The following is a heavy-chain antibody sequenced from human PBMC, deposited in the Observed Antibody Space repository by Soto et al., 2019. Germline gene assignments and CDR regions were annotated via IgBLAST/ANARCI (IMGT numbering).Heavy chain of an antibody. D-gene: IGHD3-10*01. CDR2: ISGSGGTT. CDR3: AKSGPITMVRDWYFDL. Sequence: EVQLLESGGGLVQPGGSLRLSCAASGFTFSNYAMSWVRQAPGKGLEWVSAISGSGGTTHYADSVKGRFTISRDNSKNTLNLQMSSMRADDTAVYYCAKSGPITMVRDWYFDLWGRGTLVTVSS. CDR1: GFTFSNYA. V-gene: IGHV3-23*01. J-gene: IGHJ2*01.